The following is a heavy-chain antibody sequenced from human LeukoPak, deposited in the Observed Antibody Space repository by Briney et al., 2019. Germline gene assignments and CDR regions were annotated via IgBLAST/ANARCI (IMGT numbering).Heavy chain of an antibody. CDR3: ARESYGLDY. CDR2: IYYTGGT. D-gene: IGHD4-17*01. J-gene: IGHJ4*02. CDR1: GGSISSGDYY. V-gene: IGHV4-30-4*01. Sequence: SQTLSLTCTVSGGSISSGDYYWSWIRQPPGMGLEWIGYIYYTGGTYYNQSLKSRISISVDTSKNHFSLKLGSVTAADTAVYYCARESYGLDYWGPGTLVTVSS.